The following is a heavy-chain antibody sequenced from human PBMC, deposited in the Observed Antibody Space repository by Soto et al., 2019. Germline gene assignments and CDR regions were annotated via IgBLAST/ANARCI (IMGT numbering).Heavy chain of an antibody. J-gene: IGHJ6*02. D-gene: IGHD7-27*01. CDR1: GFSLSTSGVG. CDR3: AQETNLGGMDV. CDR2: IYWDDDK. V-gene: IGHV2-5*02. Sequence: QITLKESGPTLVKPTQTLTLTCTFSGFSLSTSGVGVGWIRQPPGKALEWLALIYWDDDKRYSPSLKSRLTLTQDTSKNQVVLTMTNMDPVDPATYYCAQETNLGGMDVWGQGTTVTVSS.